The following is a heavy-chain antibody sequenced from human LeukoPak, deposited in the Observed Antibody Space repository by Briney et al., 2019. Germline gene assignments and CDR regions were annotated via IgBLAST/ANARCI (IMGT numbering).Heavy chain of an antibody. V-gene: IGHV3-11*01. CDR2: ISSSGSTI. Sequence: PGGSLRLSWAAAGFTVSDSYMSWIRQPPGKGLEYISYISSSGSTIYYADSVKGRFTLTRDNAKNSLSLEMNSLGAEDTAVYYCARGTYSFDYWGQGTLVTVSS. CDR1: GFTVSDSY. D-gene: IGHD3-16*01. CDR3: ARGTYSFDY. J-gene: IGHJ4*02.